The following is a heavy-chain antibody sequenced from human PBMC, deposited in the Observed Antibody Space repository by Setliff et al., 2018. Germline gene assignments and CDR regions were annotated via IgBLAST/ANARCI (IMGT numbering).Heavy chain of an antibody. J-gene: IGHJ4*02. CDR3: TVYNTGSSKDHY. CDR1: GGSINSHY. CDR2: IYYSGST. Sequence: SETLSLTCTVSGGSINSHYWSWIRQPPGKGLEWIGSIYYSGSTNYNPSLKSRVTISVDTSKNQFSLKLSSVTAADTALYYCTVYNTGSSKDHYWGQGTPVTVSS. D-gene: IGHD2-8*02. V-gene: IGHV4-59*03.